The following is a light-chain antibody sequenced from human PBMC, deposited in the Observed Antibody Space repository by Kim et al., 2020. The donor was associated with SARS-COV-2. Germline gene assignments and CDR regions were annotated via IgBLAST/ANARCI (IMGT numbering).Light chain of an antibody. Sequence: QPVLTQSSSASASLGSSVKLTCTLSSGHSSYIIAWHQQQPGKAPRYLMKLEGSGSYNKGSGVPDRFSGSSSGADRYLTISSLQSEDEADYYCETRGVFGGGTQLTVL. CDR3: ETRGV. J-gene: IGLJ3*02. V-gene: IGLV4-60*03. CDR1: SGHSSYI. CDR2: LEGSGSY.